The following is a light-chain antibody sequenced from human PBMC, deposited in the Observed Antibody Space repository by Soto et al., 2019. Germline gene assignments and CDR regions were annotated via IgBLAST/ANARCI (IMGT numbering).Light chain of an antibody. V-gene: IGLV2-23*01. CDR2: EGS. CDR1: SSDIGSYKF. Sequence: QSVLTQPASVSGSPGQSITISCTGTSSDIGSYKFVPWYQQHAGKAPKLMTYEGSKRPSGVSARFSASKSGNTASLTISGLQADDEADYYCCSHAGDHVVFGGGTKLTVL. CDR3: CSHAGDHVV. J-gene: IGLJ2*01.